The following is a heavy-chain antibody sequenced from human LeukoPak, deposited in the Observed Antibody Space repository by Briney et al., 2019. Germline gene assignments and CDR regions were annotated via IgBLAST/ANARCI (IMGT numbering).Heavy chain of an antibody. V-gene: IGHV1-24*01. CDR2: FDREDGEK. Sequence: ASVKVSCKVSGYSLTEMSIHWVRLAPGKGLEWVANFDREDGEKTFAQKFQGRATMTEDTSTDTTYLEMTSLTSEDTAIYYCASEYSAHWGQGTLVTVSA. CDR3: ASEYSAH. CDR1: GYSLTEMS. D-gene: IGHD2-21*01. J-gene: IGHJ4*02.